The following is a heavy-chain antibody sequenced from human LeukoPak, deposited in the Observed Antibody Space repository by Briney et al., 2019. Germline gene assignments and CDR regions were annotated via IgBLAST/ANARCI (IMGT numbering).Heavy chain of an antibody. CDR2: ISYDGSNK. D-gene: IGHD3-10*01. CDR1: GFTFSSYG. CDR3: ARARERLRGAFDI. Sequence: GGSLRLSCAASGFTFSSYGMHWVRQAPGKGLEWVAVISYDGSNKYYADSVKGRFTISRDNSKNTLYLQMNSPRAEDTAVYYCARARERLRGAFDIWGQGTMVTVSS. J-gene: IGHJ3*02. V-gene: IGHV3-30*03.